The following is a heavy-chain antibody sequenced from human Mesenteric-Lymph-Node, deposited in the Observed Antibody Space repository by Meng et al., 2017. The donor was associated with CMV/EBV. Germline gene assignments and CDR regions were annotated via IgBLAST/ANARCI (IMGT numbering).Heavy chain of an antibody. J-gene: IGHJ4*02. CDR1: GDSISSYY. Sequence: SETLSLTCTVSGDSISSYYWSWFRQPPGKGLEWIGYISYSGSTNYNPSLKSRVTISVDTSKNQLSLNLNSVTAADTAVYYCARDSFPPDYWGQGALVTVS. CDR3: ARDSFPPDY. D-gene: IGHD2-21*01. CDR2: ISYSGST. V-gene: IGHV4-59*01.